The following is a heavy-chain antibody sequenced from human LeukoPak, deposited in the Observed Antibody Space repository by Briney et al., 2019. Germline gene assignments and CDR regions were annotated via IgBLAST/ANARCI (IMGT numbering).Heavy chain of an antibody. CDR3: ARREWSSRTRSHFDY. CDR2: IYYSGST. Sequence: SETLSLTCTVSGGSISSSSYYWGWIRQPPGKGLEWIGSIYYSGSTYYNPSLKSRVTIYVDTSKNQFSLKLSSVTAADTAVYYCARREWSSRTRSHFDYWGQGTLVTVSS. CDR1: GGSISSSSYY. V-gene: IGHV4-39*01. D-gene: IGHD6-19*01. J-gene: IGHJ4*02.